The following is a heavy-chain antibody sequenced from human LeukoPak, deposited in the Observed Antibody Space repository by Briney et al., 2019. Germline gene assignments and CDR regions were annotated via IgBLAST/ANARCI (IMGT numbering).Heavy chain of an antibody. CDR2: IYYSGST. Sequence: SETLSLTCTVSGGSISSYYWSWIRQPPGKGLEWIGYIYYSGSTYYNPSLKSRVTISVDTSKNQFSLKLSSVTAADTAVYYCARVGVTVAGRAHGANYYYMDVWGKGTTVTISS. J-gene: IGHJ6*03. D-gene: IGHD6-19*01. V-gene: IGHV4-59*01. CDR3: ARVGVTVAGRAHGANYYYMDV. CDR1: GGSISSYY.